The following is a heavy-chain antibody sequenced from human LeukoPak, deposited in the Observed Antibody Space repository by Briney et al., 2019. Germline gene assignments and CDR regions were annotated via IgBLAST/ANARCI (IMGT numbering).Heavy chain of an antibody. CDR2: IGSSGTTI. J-gene: IGHJ4*02. V-gene: IGHV3-48*03. CDR3: ALLAVASDFDY. CDR1: GFPFSVYE. Sequence: GGSLRLSCAVSGFPFSVYEMNWVRQAPGKVLEWVSNIGSSGTTIYYADSVRGRFSISRDNAKTSLYLQMNSLRVEDTAVYYCALLAVASDFDYWGQGALVTVSS. D-gene: IGHD6-19*01.